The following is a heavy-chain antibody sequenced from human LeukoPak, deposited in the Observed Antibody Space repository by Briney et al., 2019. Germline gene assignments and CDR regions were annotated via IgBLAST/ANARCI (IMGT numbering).Heavy chain of an antibody. V-gene: IGHV4-39*07. CDR1: GSSIDSSAYY. CDR3: ARETLVRDYSMDV. D-gene: IGHD6-6*01. Sequence: SETLSLTCSVSGSSIDSSAYYWGWIRQAPGKGLDWVGNFYYSGKPYYHLSIKNRLTMAVDISKNQFSLKLTSVTAADTAVYYCARETLVRDYSMDVWGQGTTVTVSS. CDR2: FYYSGKP. J-gene: IGHJ6*02.